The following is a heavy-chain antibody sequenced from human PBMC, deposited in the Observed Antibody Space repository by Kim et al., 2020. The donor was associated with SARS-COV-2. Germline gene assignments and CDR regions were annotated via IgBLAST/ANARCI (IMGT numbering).Heavy chain of an antibody. D-gene: IGHD1-20*01. CDR3: ARDWYGDALDI. J-gene: IGHJ3*02. CDR2: IYSGGST. CDR1: GFTVSSNY. Sequence: GGSLRISCAASGFTVSSNYMSWVRQAPGKGLEWVSVIYSGGSTYSADSVTARFTISRDNSKNTLYIQMNSLSAEDTAVYYCARDWYGDALDITGQGTMVT. V-gene: IGHV3-53*01.